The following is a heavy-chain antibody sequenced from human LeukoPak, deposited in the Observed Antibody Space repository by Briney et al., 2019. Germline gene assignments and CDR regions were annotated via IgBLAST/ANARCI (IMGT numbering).Heavy chain of an antibody. D-gene: IGHD3-16*02. Sequence: GGSLRLSCAASGFTFSSYGMHWVRQAPGKGLEWVAFIRYDGSNKYYADSVKGRFTISRDNSKNTPYLQMNSLRAEDTAVYYCAKDRGNYVWGSYRTGYFDYWGQGTLVTVSS. J-gene: IGHJ4*02. V-gene: IGHV3-30*02. CDR2: IRYDGSNK. CDR3: AKDRGNYVWGSYRTGYFDY. CDR1: GFTFSSYG.